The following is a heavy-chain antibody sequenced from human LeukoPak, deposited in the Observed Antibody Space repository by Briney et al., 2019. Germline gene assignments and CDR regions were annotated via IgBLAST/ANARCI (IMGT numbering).Heavy chain of an antibody. Sequence: PGGSLRLSCAASGFTFSSYGMSWVRQAPGKGLEWVSAISGSGGSTYYADSVKGRFTISRDNSKNTLYLQMNSLRAEDTAVYYCARLTWVTTFYYYYMDVWGKGTTVTVSS. CDR3: ARLTWVTTFYYYYMDV. CDR2: ISGSGGST. CDR1: GFTFSSYG. V-gene: IGHV3-23*01. D-gene: IGHD4-17*01. J-gene: IGHJ6*03.